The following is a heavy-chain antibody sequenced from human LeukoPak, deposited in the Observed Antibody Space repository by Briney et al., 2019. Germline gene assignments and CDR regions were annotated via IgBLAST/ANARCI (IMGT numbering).Heavy chain of an antibody. D-gene: IGHD1-14*01. J-gene: IGHJ4*02. Sequence: GGSLRLSCAASAFTFSTYAMSWVRQAPGKGLEWVSAISGSGGSTFNADSVKGRFTISRDNSKNTLFLQMNSLRAEDTAIYYCAKDHPSGYYFDYWGQGTLVTVSS. CDR2: ISGSGGST. CDR3: AKDHPSGYYFDY. CDR1: AFTFSTYA. V-gene: IGHV3-23*01.